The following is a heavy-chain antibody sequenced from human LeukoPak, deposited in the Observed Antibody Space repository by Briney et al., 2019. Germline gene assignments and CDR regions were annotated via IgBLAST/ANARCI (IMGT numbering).Heavy chain of an antibody. CDR2: TYYKSKWFT. V-gene: IGHV6-1*01. D-gene: IGHD3-10*01. J-gene: IGHJ6*02. Sequence: SQTLSLTCAISGDTVSSNSAAWNWIRQSPSRGLEWLGRTYYKSKWFTDYALSVKGRITINPDTSKNQFSLQLSSVTPEDTALYYCARQMWRGEKHLYGMDVWGQGTTATVSS. CDR1: GDTVSSNSAA. CDR3: ARQMWRGEKHLYGMDV.